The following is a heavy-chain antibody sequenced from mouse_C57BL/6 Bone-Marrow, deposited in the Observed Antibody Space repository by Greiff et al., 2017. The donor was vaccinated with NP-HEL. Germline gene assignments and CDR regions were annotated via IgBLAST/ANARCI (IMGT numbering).Heavy chain of an antibody. Sequence: VQLKESGGDLVKPGGSLKLSCAASGFTFSSYGMSWVRQTPDKRLEWVATISSGGSYTYYPDSVKGRFTISRDNAKNTLYLQMSSLKSEDTAMYYCARRRGYGGAMDYWGQGTSVTVSS. CDR1: GFTFSSYG. J-gene: IGHJ4*01. D-gene: IGHD2-2*01. CDR2: ISSGGSYT. V-gene: IGHV5-6*01. CDR3: ARRRGYGGAMDY.